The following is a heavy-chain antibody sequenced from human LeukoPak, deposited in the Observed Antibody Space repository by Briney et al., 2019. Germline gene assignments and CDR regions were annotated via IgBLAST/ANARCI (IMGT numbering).Heavy chain of an antibody. CDR3: AKLSGHEYY. CDR1: GLTFSSYG. CDR2: ISYDGSNK. Sequence: GRSLRLSCAASGLTFSSYGMHWVRQAPGKGLEWVAVISYDGSNKYYADSVKGRFTISRDNSKNTLYLQMNSLRAEDTAVYYCAKLSGHEYYWGQGTLVTVSS. J-gene: IGHJ4*02. V-gene: IGHV3-30*18.